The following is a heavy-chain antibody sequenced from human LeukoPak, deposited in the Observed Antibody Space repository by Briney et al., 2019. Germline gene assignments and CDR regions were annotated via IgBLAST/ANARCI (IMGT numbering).Heavy chain of an antibody. CDR3: ARDSSSYYHYYYMDV. Sequence: GGSLRLSCAASGFTFSSYWMHWVRQAPGKGLVWVSRINSDGSSTSYADSVKGRFTISRDNAKNTLYLQMNSLRAEDTAVYYCARDSSSYYHYYYMDVWGKGTTVTVSS. J-gene: IGHJ6*03. CDR1: GFTFSSYW. D-gene: IGHD6-6*01. CDR2: INSDGSST. V-gene: IGHV3-74*01.